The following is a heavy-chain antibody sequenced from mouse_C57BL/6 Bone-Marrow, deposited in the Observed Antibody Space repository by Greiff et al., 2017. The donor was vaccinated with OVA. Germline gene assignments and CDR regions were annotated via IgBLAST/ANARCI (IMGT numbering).Heavy chain of an antibody. J-gene: IGHJ3*01. V-gene: IGHV3-6*01. Sequence: DVHLVESGPGLVKPSQSLSLTCSVTGYSITSGYYWNWIRQFPGNKLEWMGYISYDGSNNYNPSLKNRISITRDTSKNQFFLKLNSVTTEDTATYYCARDQGGSPFAYWGQGTLVTVSA. CDR3: ARDQGGSPFAY. D-gene: IGHD1-1*01. CDR2: ISYDGSN. CDR1: GYSITSGYY.